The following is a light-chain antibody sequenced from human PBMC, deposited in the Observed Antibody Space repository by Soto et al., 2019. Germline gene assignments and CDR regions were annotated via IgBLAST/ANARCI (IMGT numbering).Light chain of an antibody. CDR2: GAS. Sequence: EIVMTQSPVTLSVSPGGRPTLSCRASQSVSTNLAWYQHKPGQAPRPLIYGASSRATGIPARFSVSGSGTELTLTISRLKSEDFAVYYCQQYNNWTWTFGQGTKVDIK. J-gene: IGKJ1*01. CDR3: QQYNNWTWT. V-gene: IGKV3-15*01. CDR1: QSVSTN.